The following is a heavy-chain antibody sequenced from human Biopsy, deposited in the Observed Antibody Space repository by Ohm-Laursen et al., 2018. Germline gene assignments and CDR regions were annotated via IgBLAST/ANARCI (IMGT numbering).Heavy chain of an antibody. J-gene: IGHJ4*02. D-gene: IGHD3-10*01. CDR2: IDHTGGT. CDR3: ARSVDITVVRGYYFDF. CDR1: GGSISSYY. V-gene: IGHV4-59*12. Sequence: GTLSLTCTVSGGSISSYYWSWIRQPPGKGLEWIGEIDHTGGTNYNPSLKSRVNISQDRSKNQFSLRLDSVTAADTAVYYCARSVDITVVRGYYFDFWGQGTLVTGSS.